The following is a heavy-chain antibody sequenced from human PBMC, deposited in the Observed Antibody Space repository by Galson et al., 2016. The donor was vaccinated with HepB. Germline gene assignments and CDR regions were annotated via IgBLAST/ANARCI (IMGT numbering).Heavy chain of an antibody. V-gene: IGHV1-58*01. Sequence: SVKVSCKASGATFSTSAVQWVRQARGQHLEWIGWIVAGNGDTKYAQKFQERVTITRDMSTRTAYMELSSPTSEDTAVYYCAARGNSWPYYWGQGTLVTVSS. J-gene: IGHJ4*02. CDR1: GATFSTSA. CDR2: IVAGNGDT. CDR3: AARGNSWPYY. D-gene: IGHD6-13*01.